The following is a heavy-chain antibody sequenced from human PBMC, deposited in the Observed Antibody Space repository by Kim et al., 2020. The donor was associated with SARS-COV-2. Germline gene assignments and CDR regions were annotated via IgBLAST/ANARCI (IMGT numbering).Heavy chain of an antibody. J-gene: IGHJ3*02. CDR2: IIPIFGTA. Sequence: SVKVSCKASGGTFSSYAISWVRQAPGQGLEWMGGIIPIFGTANYAQKFQGRVTITADESTSTAYMELSSLRSEDTAVYYCARDGPTVADPGLYYAFDIWGQGTMVTVSS. V-gene: IGHV1-69*13. CDR3: ARDGPTVADPGLYYAFDI. D-gene: IGHD6-19*01. CDR1: GGTFSSYA.